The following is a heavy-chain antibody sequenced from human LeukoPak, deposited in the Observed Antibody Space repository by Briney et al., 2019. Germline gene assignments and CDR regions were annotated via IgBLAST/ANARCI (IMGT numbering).Heavy chain of an antibody. V-gene: IGHV3-23*01. Sequence: PGGSLRLSCAASGFTFSSYAMSWVRQAPGKGLGWVSAISGSGGSTYYADSVEGRFTISRDNSKNTLYLQMNSLRAEDTAVYYCAKAPWIQLYFDYWGQGTLVTVSS. D-gene: IGHD5-18*01. CDR1: GFTFSSYA. J-gene: IGHJ4*02. CDR3: AKAPWIQLYFDY. CDR2: ISGSGGST.